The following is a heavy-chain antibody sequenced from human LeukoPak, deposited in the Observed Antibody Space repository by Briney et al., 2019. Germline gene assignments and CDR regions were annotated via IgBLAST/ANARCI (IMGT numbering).Heavy chain of an antibody. CDR1: GGFATYYG. V-gene: IGHV4-59*02. D-gene: IGHD5/OR15-5a*01. Sequence: SETLSLTCTVSGGFATYYGWSWIWQPPGKGLEWIGFVYNTGTTKYNPSLKSRVTISRDTSRNQFSLKLTSVTAADTAVYYCARDLVSTGPYYYSMDIWGHGTTVTVSS. J-gene: IGHJ6*02. CDR2: VYNTGTT. CDR3: ARDLVSTGPYYYSMDI.